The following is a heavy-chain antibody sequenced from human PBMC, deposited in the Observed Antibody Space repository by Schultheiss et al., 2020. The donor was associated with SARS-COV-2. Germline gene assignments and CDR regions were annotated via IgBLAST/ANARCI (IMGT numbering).Heavy chain of an antibody. CDR3: AKDFKAWNYGARPSMDV. J-gene: IGHJ6*02. V-gene: IGHV3-30*18. D-gene: IGHD1-7*01. CDR1: GFTFSSYG. CDR2: ISYDGSNE. Sequence: GGSLRLSCAASGFTFSSYGMHWVRQAPGKGLEWVAVISYDGSNEYYADSVRGRFTISRDNSKNSLYLQLNSLRAEDTAVYYCAKDFKAWNYGARPSMDVWGQGTTVTVSS.